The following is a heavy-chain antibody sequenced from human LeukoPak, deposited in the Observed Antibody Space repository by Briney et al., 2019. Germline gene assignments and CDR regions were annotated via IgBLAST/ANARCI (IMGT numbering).Heavy chain of an antibody. J-gene: IGHJ4*02. D-gene: IGHD2-15*01. V-gene: IGHV4-34*01. CDR1: GGSFSGYY. CDR3: ARGLPAFDY. Sequence: SETLSLTCAVYGGSFSGYYWSWIRQPPGKGLEWIGEINHSGSTNYNPSLKSRVTISVDKSKNQFSLKLSSVTAADTAVYYCARGLPAFDYWGQGTLVTVSS. CDR2: INHSGST.